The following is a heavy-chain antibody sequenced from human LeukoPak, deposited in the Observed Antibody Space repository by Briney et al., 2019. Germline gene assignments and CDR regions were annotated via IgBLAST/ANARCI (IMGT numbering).Heavy chain of an antibody. CDR2: IIPIFGTA. CDR1: GGTFSSYA. Sequence: ASVKVSCKASGGTFSSYAISWVRQAPGQGLEWMGGIIPIFGTANYAQKFQGRVTITTDESTSTAYMELSSLRSEDTAVYYCARAGGCSSTSCAYYYYYYMDVWGKGTTVTVSS. J-gene: IGHJ6*03. D-gene: IGHD2-2*01. CDR3: ARAGGCSSTSCAYYYYYYMDV. V-gene: IGHV1-69*05.